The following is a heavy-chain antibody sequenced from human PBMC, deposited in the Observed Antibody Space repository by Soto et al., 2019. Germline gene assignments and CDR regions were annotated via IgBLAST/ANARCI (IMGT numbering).Heavy chain of an antibody. V-gene: IGHV3-21*06. CDR1: GLTFSTYS. CDR3: VRDQKREHFETSGPNWFAT. D-gene: IGHD6-19*01. J-gene: IGHJ5*02. Sequence: PGGALTLLCVVSGLTFSTYSMNWVRQTPANGLEWVSSISRTSSYIYYRDSVKGRFTISRDTAKNSLYLQMNGLRVEDTAVYYCVRDQKREHFETSGPNWFATWGQGTMFTVSS. CDR2: ISRTSSYI.